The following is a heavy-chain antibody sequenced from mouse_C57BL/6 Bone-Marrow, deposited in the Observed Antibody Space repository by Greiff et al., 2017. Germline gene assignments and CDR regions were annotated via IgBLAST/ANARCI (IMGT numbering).Heavy chain of an antibody. J-gene: IGHJ3*01. CDR2: IDPETGGT. D-gene: IGHD2-3*01. CDR3: TREGWLLPAY. CDR1: GYTFTDYE. V-gene: IGHV1-15*01. Sequence: QVQLQQSGAELVRPGASVTLSCKASGYTFTDYEMHWVKQTPVHGLEWIGAIDPETGGTAYNQKFKGKAILTADKSSSTAYMELRSLTSEDSAVYYCTREGWLLPAYWGQGTLVTVSA.